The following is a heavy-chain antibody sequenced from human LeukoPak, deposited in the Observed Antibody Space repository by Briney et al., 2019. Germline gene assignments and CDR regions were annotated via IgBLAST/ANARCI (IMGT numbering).Heavy chain of an antibody. CDR2: TNPNSGGT. Sequence: ASVKVSCKASGYTFTGYYMHWVRQAPGQGLEWMGWTNPNSGGTNYAQKFQGRVTMTRDTSVSTAYMELSRLRSDDTAVYYCARDRALSGSYLYYFDYWGQGTLVTVSS. D-gene: IGHD1-26*01. CDR3: ARDRALSGSYLYYFDY. V-gene: IGHV1-2*02. J-gene: IGHJ4*02. CDR1: GYTFTGYY.